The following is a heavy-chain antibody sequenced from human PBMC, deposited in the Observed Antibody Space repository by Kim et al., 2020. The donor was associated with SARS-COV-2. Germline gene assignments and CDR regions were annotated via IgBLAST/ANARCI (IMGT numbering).Heavy chain of an antibody. CDR2: MNTKTGNP. Sequence: ASVKVSCKASGYTFSSIAMHWVRQASGQGLEWMGWMNTKTGNPTYAQGFTGRFVFSLDTSVSTAYLQISSLRAEDTAVYYCAARYSSSYFDLWGRGTLVTVSS. D-gene: IGHD6-13*01. V-gene: IGHV7-4-1*02. CDR3: AARYSSSYFDL. CDR1: GYTFSSIA. J-gene: IGHJ2*01.